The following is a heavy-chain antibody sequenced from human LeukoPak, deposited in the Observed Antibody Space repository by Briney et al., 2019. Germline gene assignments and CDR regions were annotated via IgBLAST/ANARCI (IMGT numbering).Heavy chain of an antibody. Sequence: AESLKISCKGSGYSFTSYWIGWVRQMPGKGLEWMGIIYPGDSDTRYSPSFQGQVTISADKSISTAYLQWSSLKASDTAMYYCARPIQSKYQLPHYWGQGTLVTVSS. D-gene: IGHD2-2*01. CDR3: ARPIQSKYQLPHY. J-gene: IGHJ4*02. CDR2: IYPGDSDT. V-gene: IGHV5-51*01. CDR1: GYSFTSYW.